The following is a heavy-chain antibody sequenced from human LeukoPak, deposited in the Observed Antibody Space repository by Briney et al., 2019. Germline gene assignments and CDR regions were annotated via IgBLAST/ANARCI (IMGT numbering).Heavy chain of an antibody. CDR2: INPNSGGT. V-gene: IGHV1-2*02. D-gene: IGHD6-13*01. J-gene: IGHJ5*02. CDR3: ARVEIAAAAGDWFDP. Sequence: ASVTVSCKASGYTFTGYYMHWVRQAPGQGLEWMGWINPNSGGTNYAQKFQGRVTMTRDTSISTAYMELSRLRSDDTAVYYCARVEIAAAAGDWFDPWGQGTLVTVSS. CDR1: GYTFTGYY.